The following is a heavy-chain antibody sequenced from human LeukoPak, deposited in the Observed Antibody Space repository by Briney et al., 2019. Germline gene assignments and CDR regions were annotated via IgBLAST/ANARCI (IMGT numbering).Heavy chain of an antibody. CDR3: AREARTVTTEPHSLFDY. Sequence: SGGSLRLSCAASGFTFSSYEMNWVRQAPEKGLEWVSYISSSGSTIYYADSVKGRFTISRDNAKNSLYLQMNSLRAEDTAVYYCAREARTVTTEPHSLFDYWGQGTLVTVSS. CDR1: GFTFSSYE. CDR2: ISSSGSTI. D-gene: IGHD4-17*01. J-gene: IGHJ4*02. V-gene: IGHV3-48*03.